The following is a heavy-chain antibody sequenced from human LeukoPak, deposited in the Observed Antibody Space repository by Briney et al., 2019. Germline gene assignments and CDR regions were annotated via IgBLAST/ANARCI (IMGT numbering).Heavy chain of an antibody. CDR2: ISGDGGST. J-gene: IGHJ4*02. D-gene: IGHD6-19*01. V-gene: IGHV3-43*02. CDR3: ARESETSGWYDY. CDR1: GYIFDNSA. Sequence: GGSLRLSCAAPGYIFDNSAIHWARQAPGKGLEWVSLISGDGGSTFYADSVRGRFTISRDNTRKSLSLQMNSLRSEDTALYYCARESETSGWYDYWGQGTLVTVSS.